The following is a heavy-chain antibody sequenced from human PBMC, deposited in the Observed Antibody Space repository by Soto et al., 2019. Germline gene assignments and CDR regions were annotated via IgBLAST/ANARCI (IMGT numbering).Heavy chain of an antibody. D-gene: IGHD3-10*01. CDR2: IKSKIDSGTT. V-gene: IGHV3-15*01. Sequence: GGSLRLSCTASGFTFSYAWMSWVRQGPGKGLEWVGHIKSKIDSGTTDYTAPVKGRFTISRDDSKNTLYLQMNSLKTEDTVVYFCSTAPIILVRGVIITTSWGQGTMVTVSS. J-gene: IGHJ5*02. CDR1: GFTFSYAW. CDR3: STAPIILVRGVIITTS.